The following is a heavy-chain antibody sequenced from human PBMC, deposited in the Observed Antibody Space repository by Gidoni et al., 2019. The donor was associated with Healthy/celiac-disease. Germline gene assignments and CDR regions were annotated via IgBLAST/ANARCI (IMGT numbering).Heavy chain of an antibody. CDR3: ARGGTRAIYYFDY. D-gene: IGHD2-2*01. V-gene: IGHV3-33*01. J-gene: IGHJ4*02. CDR2: IWYDGSNK. CDR1: GFAFSSHG. Sequence: QVQLVESGGGVVQPGRSLRLPWAASGFAFSSHGMHWVRQAPGKGLEWVAVIWYDGSNKYYADSVKGRFTISRDNSKNTLYLQMNSLRAEDTAVYYCARGGTRAIYYFDYWGQGTLVTVSS.